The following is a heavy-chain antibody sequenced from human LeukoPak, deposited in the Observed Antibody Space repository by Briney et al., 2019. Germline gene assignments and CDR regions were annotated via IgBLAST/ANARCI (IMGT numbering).Heavy chain of an antibody. V-gene: IGHV1-18*01. D-gene: IGHD3-10*01. CDR2: SSAYNGDT. CDR3: ARDPGFDY. Sequence: GASVKVSRKASGYTFTSYGINWGRQAPGQGREWRGWSSAYNGDTNDAQRFHGRVTTTTDTSTSTAYMELSSVRSHGAPVYSCARDPGFDYWGQGTLVTVSS. CDR1: GYTFTSYG. J-gene: IGHJ4*02.